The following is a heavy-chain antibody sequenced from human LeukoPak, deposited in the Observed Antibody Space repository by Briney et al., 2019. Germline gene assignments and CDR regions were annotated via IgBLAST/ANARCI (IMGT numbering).Heavy chain of an antibody. J-gene: IGHJ4*02. V-gene: IGHV3-53*01. Sequence: GGSLRLSCAASGFTVSSNYMSWVRQAPGKGMEWVSVIYSGGSTYYADSVKGRFTISRDNSKNTLYLQMNSLRAEDTAVYYCARVPTTVTTVYFDYWGQGTLVTVSS. D-gene: IGHD4-17*01. CDR2: IYSGGST. CDR3: ARVPTTVTTVYFDY. CDR1: GFTVSSNY.